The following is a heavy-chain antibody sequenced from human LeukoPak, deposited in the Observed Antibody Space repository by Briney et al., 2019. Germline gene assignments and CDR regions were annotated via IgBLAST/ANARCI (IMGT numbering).Heavy chain of an antibody. Sequence: GGSLRLSCAASGFTFSNYWMRWVRQAPGQGLEWVADIKNEGSAKNYVDSVKGRFSISRDNAENSVYLQMNSLRAEDTAVYYCARGGLWSFDIWGQGTRVTVSS. D-gene: IGHD2-21*01. CDR2: IKNEGSAK. CDR1: GFTFSNYW. V-gene: IGHV3-7*01. CDR3: ARGGLWSFDI. J-gene: IGHJ3*02.